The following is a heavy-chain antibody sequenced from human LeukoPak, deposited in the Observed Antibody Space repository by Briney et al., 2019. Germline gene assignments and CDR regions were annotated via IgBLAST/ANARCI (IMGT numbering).Heavy chain of an antibody. J-gene: IGHJ4*02. CDR3: AKDPRDYGDYEAYYFDY. Sequence: GGSLRLSCAASGFTFSSYAVSWVRQAPGKGLEWVSAISGSGGSTYYADSVKGRFTISRDNSKNTLYLQMNSLRAEDTAVYYCAKDPRDYGDYEAYYFDYWGQGTLVTVSS. CDR2: ISGSGGST. CDR1: GFTFSSYA. V-gene: IGHV3-23*01. D-gene: IGHD4-17*01.